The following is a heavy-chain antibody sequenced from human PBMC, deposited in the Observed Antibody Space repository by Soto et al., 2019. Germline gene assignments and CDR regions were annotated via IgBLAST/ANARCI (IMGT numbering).Heavy chain of an antibody. Sequence: EVQLLESGGGLVQPGGSLRLSCAASGFTFSNYAMSWVRQTPGKGLEWVSGISGSGATTYYEDSVKGRFTISRDYSKNTLYLHMNSLRAEDTAVYYCAKGLIGATITNYNYYYYGMDVWVQGTTVTVSS. J-gene: IGHJ6*02. CDR2: ISGSGATT. CDR3: AKGLIGATITNYNYYYYGMDV. D-gene: IGHD4-4*01. V-gene: IGHV3-23*01. CDR1: GFTFSNYA.